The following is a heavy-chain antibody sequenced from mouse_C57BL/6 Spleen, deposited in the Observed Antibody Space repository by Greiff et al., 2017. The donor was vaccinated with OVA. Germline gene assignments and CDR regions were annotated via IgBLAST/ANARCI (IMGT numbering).Heavy chain of an antibody. CDR2: FYPGGGSI. J-gene: IGHJ3*01. D-gene: IGHD1-1*01. V-gene: IGHV1-62-2*01. Sequence: QVQLQQSGAELVKPGASVKLSCKASGYTFTEYTIHWVKQRSGQGLEWIGWFYPGGGSIKYNEKFKDKATLTADKSSSTVYMELSRLTSEDSAVYFCARHEDYCSSYVGSGFAYWGQGTLVTVAA. CDR1: GYTFTEYT. CDR3: ARHEDYCSSYVGSGFAY.